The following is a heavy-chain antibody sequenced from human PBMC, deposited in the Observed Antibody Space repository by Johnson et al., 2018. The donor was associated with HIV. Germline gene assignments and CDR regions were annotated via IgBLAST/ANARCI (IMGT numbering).Heavy chain of an antibody. V-gene: IGHV3-30*04. CDR1: GFTFSSHA. J-gene: IGHJ3*02. Sequence: QVQLVESGGGVVQPGRSLRLSCAASGFTFSSHAMHWVRQAPGKGLEWVTFISNDGSNKYYADSVRGRFTISRDNAKNSLYLQMNSLRAEDTAVYYCAREIIAAADDIWGQGTMVTVSS. D-gene: IGHD6-13*01. CDR2: ISNDGSNK. CDR3: AREIIAAADDI.